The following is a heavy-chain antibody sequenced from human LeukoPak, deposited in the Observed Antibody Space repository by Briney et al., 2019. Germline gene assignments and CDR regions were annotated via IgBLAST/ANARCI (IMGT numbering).Heavy chain of an antibody. D-gene: IGHD6-6*01. V-gene: IGHV3-23*01. CDR1: GFTFSSYA. Sequence: GGSLRLSCAASGFTFSSYAMRWVRQAPGKGLEWVSAISCSGGSTYYADSVKGRFTISRDNSKNTLYLQMNSLRAEDTAVYYCAKFSSSSPADFDYWGQGTLVTVSS. J-gene: IGHJ4*02. CDR2: ISCSGGST. CDR3: AKFSSSSPADFDY.